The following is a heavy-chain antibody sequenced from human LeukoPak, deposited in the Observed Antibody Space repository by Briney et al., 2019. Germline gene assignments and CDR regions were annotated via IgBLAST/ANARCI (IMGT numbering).Heavy chain of an antibody. V-gene: IGHV3-9*01. CDR2: ISFNSANI. Sequence: GGSLRLSCAASGFAFDEFAIHWVRHLPGKGLEWVSGISFNSANINYADSVKGRFTISRDNAKNSLYPQMNSLRTADTAVYYCAKALYSASWYNFFDFWGRGTLVTVSS. CDR1: GFAFDEFA. D-gene: IGHD6-13*01. J-gene: IGHJ4*01. CDR3: AKALYSASWYNFFDF.